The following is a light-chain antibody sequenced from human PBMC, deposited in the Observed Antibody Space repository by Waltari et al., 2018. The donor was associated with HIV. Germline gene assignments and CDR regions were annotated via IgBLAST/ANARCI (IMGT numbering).Light chain of an antibody. CDR1: SGTVSALYY. CDR3: VLYLGSGIWV. V-gene: IGLV8-61*01. Sequence: QTVVTQEPSFSVSPGGTVPLTCALSSGTVSALYYHSWYQQTPGQAPRTLIYNTDTRSSGVPDRFSGSILGNKAALTITGAQADDESDYYCVLYLGSGIWVFGGGTKLTVL. CDR2: NTD. J-gene: IGLJ2*01.